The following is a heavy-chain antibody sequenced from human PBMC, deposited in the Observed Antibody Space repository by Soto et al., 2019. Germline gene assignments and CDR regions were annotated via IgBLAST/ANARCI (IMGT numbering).Heavy chain of an antibody. Sequence: QVQLQESGPGLVKPSQTLSLTCTVSGGSISSGGYYWSWIRQHPGKGLEWIVYIYYGGSTYYNPSLKSRVTIPVDPSKNQFSLKLSSVTAADTAVYYCARVLTVTTFDYWGQGTLVTVSS. V-gene: IGHV4-31*03. J-gene: IGHJ4*02. CDR1: GGSISSGGYY. CDR3: ARVLTVTTFDY. D-gene: IGHD4-17*01. CDR2: IYYGGST.